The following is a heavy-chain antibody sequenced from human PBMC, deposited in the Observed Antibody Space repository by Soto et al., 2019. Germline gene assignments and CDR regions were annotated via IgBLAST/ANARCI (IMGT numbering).Heavy chain of an antibody. CDR3: ARDLVNTDSSSYG. Sequence: SVKVSCKASGGTFSSYAISWVRQAPGQGLEWMGGIIPIFGTANYAQKFQGRVTITADESTSTAYMELSSLRSEDTAVYYCARDLVNTDSSSYGWGQGTLVTVSS. CDR2: IIPIFGTA. J-gene: IGHJ4*02. D-gene: IGHD6-6*01. CDR1: GGTFSSYA. V-gene: IGHV1-69*13.